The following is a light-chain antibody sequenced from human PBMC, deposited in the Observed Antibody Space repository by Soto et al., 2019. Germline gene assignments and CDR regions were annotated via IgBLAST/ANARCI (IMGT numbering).Light chain of an antibody. J-gene: IGKJ1*01. Sequence: GGRVTITCRASQSMNSWLAWYQQKPGEAPKVLIYDASSLESGVPSRFSGSGSGTEFTLTIGSLQPEDFATYYCLRYNAFSQTFGQGTKV. CDR1: QSMNSW. V-gene: IGKV1-5*01. CDR2: DAS. CDR3: LRYNAFSQT.